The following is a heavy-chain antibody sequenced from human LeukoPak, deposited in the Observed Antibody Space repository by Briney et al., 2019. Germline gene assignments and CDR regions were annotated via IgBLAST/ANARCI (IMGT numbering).Heavy chain of an antibody. D-gene: IGHD3-22*01. Sequence: GGSLRLSCAASGFTFSSYWMTWVRQAPGKGLEWVANIKQDGSEKYYVDSVKGRFTISRDNAKNSLYLQMNSLRAEDTAVYYCARENYYDSSGYYPGCLDYWGQGTLVTVSS. CDR1: GFTFSSYW. CDR3: ARENYYDSSGYYPGCLDY. J-gene: IGHJ4*02. CDR2: IKQDGSEK. V-gene: IGHV3-7*01.